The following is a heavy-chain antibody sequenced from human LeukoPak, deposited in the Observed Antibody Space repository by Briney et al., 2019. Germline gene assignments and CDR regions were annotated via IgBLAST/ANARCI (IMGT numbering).Heavy chain of an antibody. J-gene: IGHJ4*02. Sequence: GGSLRLSCAAPGFTFSSYAMSWVRQAPGKGLEWVSAISGSGGSTYYADSVKGRFTISRDNSKNTLYLQMNSLRAEDTAVYFCAKVRDSSSWYLDYWGQGTLVTVSS. CDR1: GFTFSSYA. V-gene: IGHV3-23*01. D-gene: IGHD6-13*01. CDR3: AKVRDSSSWYLDY. CDR2: ISGSGGST.